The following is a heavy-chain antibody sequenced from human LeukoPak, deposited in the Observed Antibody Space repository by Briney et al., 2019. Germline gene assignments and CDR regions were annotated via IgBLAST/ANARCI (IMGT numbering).Heavy chain of an antibody. J-gene: IGHJ6*02. CDR1: GGSVSSSGYY. CDR2: IYYSGST. D-gene: IGHD3-10*01. CDR3: AGGGYYGSGTYYNPNYHYGMDV. V-gene: IGHV4-39*07. Sequence: SETLSLTCTVSGGSVSSSGYYWGWIRQPPGKGLEWIGSIYYSGSTYYNPSLKSRVSISVDTSKNQFSLKLSSVTAADTAVYYCAGGGYYGSGTYYNPNYHYGMDVWGQGTTVTVSS.